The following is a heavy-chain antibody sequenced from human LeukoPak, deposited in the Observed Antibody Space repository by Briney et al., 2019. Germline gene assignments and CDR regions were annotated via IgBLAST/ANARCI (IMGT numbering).Heavy chain of an antibody. Sequence: PSETLSLTCTVSGGSISTYYWSWIRQPPGKGLEWIAYIYYSGSTNYNPSLKSRVTISVDTSKNQFSLKLTSVTAADTAVYYCAREINYDFWSGDSTGYYYYYMDVWGKGTTVTVSS. V-gene: IGHV4-59*12. D-gene: IGHD3-3*01. CDR3: AREINYDFWSGDSTGYYYYYMDV. CDR2: IYYSGST. CDR1: GGSISTYY. J-gene: IGHJ6*03.